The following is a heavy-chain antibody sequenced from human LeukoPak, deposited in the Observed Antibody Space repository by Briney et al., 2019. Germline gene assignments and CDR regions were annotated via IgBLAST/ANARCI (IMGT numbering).Heavy chain of an antibody. CDR1: GYTFTGYY. CDR2: SNPNSGGT. CDR3: ARGGERITMVRGHRVKSYFAY. J-gene: IGHJ4*02. V-gene: IGHV1-2*02. D-gene: IGHD3-10*01. Sequence: ASLKVSCKASGYTFTGYYMHGVRQAPGEGLEWMGWSNPNSGGTNYAQKFQGRGTMTRDTSISTAYLALSRLRPADTAVYSCARGGERITMVRGHRVKSYFAYWGQGPLVTVSS.